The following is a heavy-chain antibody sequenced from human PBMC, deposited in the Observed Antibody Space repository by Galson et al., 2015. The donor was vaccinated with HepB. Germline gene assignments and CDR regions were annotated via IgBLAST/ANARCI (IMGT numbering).Heavy chain of an antibody. V-gene: IGHV1-69*13. Sequence: SVKVSCKASGGTFSSYAISWVRQAPGQGLEWMGGIIPIFGTANYAQKFQGRVTITADESTSTAYMELSSLRSEDTAAYYCARAEGFTMVRGVDLDYWGQGTLVAFSS. D-gene: IGHD3-10*01. CDR3: ARAEGFTMVRGVDLDY. J-gene: IGHJ4*02. CDR2: IIPIFGTA. CDR1: GGTFSSYA.